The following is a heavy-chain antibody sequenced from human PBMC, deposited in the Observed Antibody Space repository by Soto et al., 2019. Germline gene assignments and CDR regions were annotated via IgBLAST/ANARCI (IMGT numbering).Heavy chain of an antibody. D-gene: IGHD3-10*01. CDR3: AKDRVVFDY. Sequence: RGSLRLSCVASGFTFSSYAMIWVRQAPGKGLEWVSAISGSGGSTYYADSVKGRFTISRDNSKNTLYLQMNSLRAEDTAVYYCAKDRVVFDYWGQGTLVTVSS. V-gene: IGHV3-23*01. CDR1: GFTFSSYA. CDR2: ISGSGGST. J-gene: IGHJ4*02.